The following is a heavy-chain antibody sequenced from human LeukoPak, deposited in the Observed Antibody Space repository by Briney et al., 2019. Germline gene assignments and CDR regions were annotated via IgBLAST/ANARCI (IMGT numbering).Heavy chain of an antibody. V-gene: IGHV3-64*01. CDR3: ASAYDFDH. CDR2: ISHNGDST. J-gene: IGHJ4*02. CDR1: GFTFSTYA. Sequence: GGSLRLSCAASGFTFSTYAMHWVRQAPGKGLEYVSAISHNGDSTYYANSVKGRFTISRDNAKNSLYLQMNSLRAEDTAVYYCASAYDFDHWGQGTLVTVSS. D-gene: IGHD4-17*01.